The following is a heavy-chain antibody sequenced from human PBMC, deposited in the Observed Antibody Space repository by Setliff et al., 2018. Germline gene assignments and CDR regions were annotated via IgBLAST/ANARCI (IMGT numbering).Heavy chain of an antibody. CDR2: ISTYNDNT. CDR1: GYTFSSYG. J-gene: IGHJ4*02. Sequence: ASVKVSCKASGYTFSSYGITWVRQAPGQGLEWMGWISTYNDNTYYAQNLEDRVTMTTDTSTSTAYMEVRSLRSDDTAVYYCVRDQEGYCYGGSCFSAAYWGQGTLVTVSS. D-gene: IGHD2-15*01. V-gene: IGHV1-18*01. CDR3: VRDQEGYCYGGSCFSAAY.